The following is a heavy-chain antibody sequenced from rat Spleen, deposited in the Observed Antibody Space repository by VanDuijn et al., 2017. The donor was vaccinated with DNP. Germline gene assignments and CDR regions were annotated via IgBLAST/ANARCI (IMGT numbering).Heavy chain of an antibody. CDR1: GFTFSNYG. V-gene: IGHV5S13*01. D-gene: IGHD1-6*01. CDR2: ITNSCGST. J-gene: IGHJ2*01. CDR3: ARRYYGSYFDY. Sequence: EVQLVESGGGLVQPGRSLKLSCAASGFTFSNYGMAWVRQAPTKGLEWVASITNSCGSTYYGDSVKGRFTISRDNAKTTLYLQMNSLRSEDMATYYCARRYYGSYFDYWGQGVMVTVSS.